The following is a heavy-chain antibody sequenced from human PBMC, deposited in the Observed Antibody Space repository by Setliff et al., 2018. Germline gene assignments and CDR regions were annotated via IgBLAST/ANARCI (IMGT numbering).Heavy chain of an antibody. CDR2: IWYDGSNE. CDR3: ARAKMEESGKAQAGMDV. CDR1: GFNFKDYG. J-gene: IGHJ6*04. Sequence: GGSLRLSCAASGFNFKDYGMFWVRQAPGKGPEWVAIIWYDGSNENYADSVKGRFTISRDNAKNTLHLQMDSLGAEDTAVYYCARAKMEESGKAQAGMDVWGKGTTVTVSS. V-gene: IGHV3-33*01. D-gene: IGHD6-13*01.